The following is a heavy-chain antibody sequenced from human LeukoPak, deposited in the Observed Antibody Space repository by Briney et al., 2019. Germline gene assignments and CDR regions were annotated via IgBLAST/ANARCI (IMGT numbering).Heavy chain of an antibody. CDR1: GFTFSGYW. CDR3: ARQSSANYYFYLDV. CDR2: INGEGSST. Sequence: GGSLRLSCTTSGFTFSGYWMHWVRQVPGKGLEWVATINGEGSSTSYGDAVTGRVTISRDNAKSTLYLQMTGVSADDTSVYFCARQSSANYYFYLDVRGRGTTVIVSS. J-gene: IGHJ6*03. V-gene: IGHV3-74*01. D-gene: IGHD5-24*01.